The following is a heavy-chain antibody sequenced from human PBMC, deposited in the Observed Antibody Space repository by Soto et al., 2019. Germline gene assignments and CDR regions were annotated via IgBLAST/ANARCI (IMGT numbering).Heavy chain of an antibody. CDR3: AREGQMVRGVTPFWDY. D-gene: IGHD3-10*01. V-gene: IGHV6-1*01. J-gene: IGHJ4*02. CDR1: GDSVSSNSAA. Sequence: QVQLQQSGPGLVKPSQTLSLTCAISGDSVSSNSAAWNWIRQSPSRGLEWLGRTYYRSKLYNDYAVSVKSRITINPDTSKNQFSLQLNSVTPEDTAVYYCAREGQMVRGVTPFWDYWGQGTLVTVSS. CDR2: TYYRSKLYN.